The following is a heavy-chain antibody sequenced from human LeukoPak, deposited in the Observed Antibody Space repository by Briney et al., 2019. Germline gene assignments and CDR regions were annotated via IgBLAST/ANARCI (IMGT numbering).Heavy chain of an antibody. CDR3: ASHPIMTAPSDY. V-gene: IGHV1-69*04. D-gene: IGHD2-21*02. CDR1: GGTFSSYA. J-gene: IGHJ4*02. CDR2: IIPILGIA. Sequence: SVKVSCKASGGTFSSYAISWVRQAPGQGLEWMGRIIPILGIANYAQKFQGRVTITADKSTSTAYMELSSLRSEDTAVYYCASHPIMTAPSDYWGQGTLVTVSS.